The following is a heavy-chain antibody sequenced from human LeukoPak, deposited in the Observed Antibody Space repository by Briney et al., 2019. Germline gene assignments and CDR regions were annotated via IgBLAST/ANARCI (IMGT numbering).Heavy chain of an antibody. CDR3: ARVDTAGTTGFDY. J-gene: IGHJ4*02. CDR1: GGSFSGYY. V-gene: IGHV4-34*01. D-gene: IGHD1-7*01. CDR2: INHSGST. Sequence: PSETLSLTCAVYGGSFSGYYWGWIRQPPGKGLEWIGEINHSGSTNYNPSLKSRVTISVDTSKNQFSLKLSSVTAADTAVYYCARVDTAGTTGFDYWGQGTLVTVSS.